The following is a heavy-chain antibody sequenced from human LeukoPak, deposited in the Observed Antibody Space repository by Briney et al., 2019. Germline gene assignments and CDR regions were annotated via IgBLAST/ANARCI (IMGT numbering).Heavy chain of an antibody. D-gene: IGHD6-13*01. CDR1: GGSFSGYY. J-gene: IGHJ4*02. Sequence: PSETLSLTCAVYGGSFSGYYRSWIRQPPGKGLEWIGEINHSGSTKYNPSLKSRVTISVDTSKNQFSLKLSSVTAADTAVYYCARGLRAAAYSGYGYWGQGTLVTVSS. CDR3: ARGLRAAAYSGYGY. CDR2: INHSGST. V-gene: IGHV4-34*01.